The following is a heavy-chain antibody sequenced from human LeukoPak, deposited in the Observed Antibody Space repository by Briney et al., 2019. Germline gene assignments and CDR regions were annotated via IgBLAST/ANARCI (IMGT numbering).Heavy chain of an antibody. J-gene: IGHJ5*02. D-gene: IGHD2-2*01. V-gene: IGHV1-18*01. CDR3: ARFIGYCSSTSCRRSDP. CDR2: ISAYNGNT. Sequence: ASVKVSCKASGYTFTSYGISWVRQAPGQGLEWMGWISAYNGNTNYAQKLQGRVTMTTDTSTSTAYMELRSLRSDDTAVYYCARFIGYCSSTSCRRSDPWGQGTLVTVSS. CDR1: GYTFTSYG.